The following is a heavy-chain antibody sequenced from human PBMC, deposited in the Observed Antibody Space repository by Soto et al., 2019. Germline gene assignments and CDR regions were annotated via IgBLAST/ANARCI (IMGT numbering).Heavy chain of an antibody. CDR3: ARSYNDYWSGSYYYYLDV. V-gene: IGHV4-59*08. CDR1: GGSISSHS. D-gene: IGHD3-3*01. Sequence: LSETLSLTCTVSGGSISSHSWTWIRQPPGKGLEWIGHVSYSGSTNYNPSLNSRVTISVDTSKKQFSLKLTFVTAADTAMYYCARSYNDYWSGSYYYYLDVWGKGTTVIVSS. CDR2: VSYSGST. J-gene: IGHJ6*03.